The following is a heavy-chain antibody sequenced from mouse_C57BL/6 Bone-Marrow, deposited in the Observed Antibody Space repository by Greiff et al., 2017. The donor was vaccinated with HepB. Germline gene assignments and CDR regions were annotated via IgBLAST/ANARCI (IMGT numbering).Heavy chain of an antibody. V-gene: IGHV5-9-1*02. CDR3: TREDTTVVATPYEV. J-gene: IGHJ1*03. CDR2: ISSGGDYI. D-gene: IGHD1-1*01. Sequence: EVHLVESGEGLVKPGGSLKLSCAASGFTFSSYAMSWVRQTPEKRLEWVAYISSGGDYIYYADTVKGRFTISRDNARNTLYLQRSSLKSEDTAMYYCTREDTTVVATPYEVWGTGTTVTVSS. CDR1: GFTFSSYA.